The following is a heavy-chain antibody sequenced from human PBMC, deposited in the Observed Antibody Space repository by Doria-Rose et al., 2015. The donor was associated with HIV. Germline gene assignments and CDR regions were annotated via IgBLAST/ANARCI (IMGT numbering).Heavy chain of an antibody. CDR2: IFSYDER. J-gene: IGHJ4*02. V-gene: IGHV2-26*01. CDR1: GVSLSSPGMG. Sequence: QVQLVQSGPVLVKPTETLTLTCTVSGVSLSSPGMGVSWIRQPPGKALEWLANIFSYDERSYTTSLKSRLTISRVTSKSQVVLTKTDMDPVDTATYYCARIKSSRWYHKYYFDFWGQGTLVIVSA. CDR3: ARIKSSRWYHKYYFDF. D-gene: IGHD6-13*01.